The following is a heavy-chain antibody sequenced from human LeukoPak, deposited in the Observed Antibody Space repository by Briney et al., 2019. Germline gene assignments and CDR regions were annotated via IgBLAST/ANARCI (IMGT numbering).Heavy chain of an antibody. CDR3: ATDGGIHFSTAEYFQH. CDR2: INPSGGST. J-gene: IGHJ1*01. V-gene: IGHV1-46*01. Sequence: ASVKVSCKASGYTFTSYYMHWVRQAPGQGLEWMGIINPSGGSTSYAQKFQGRVTMTDDTSTDTAYMELTSLRSEDTALYYCATDGGIHFSTAEYFQHWGQGTLVTVSS. CDR1: GYTFTSYY. D-gene: IGHD3-3*02.